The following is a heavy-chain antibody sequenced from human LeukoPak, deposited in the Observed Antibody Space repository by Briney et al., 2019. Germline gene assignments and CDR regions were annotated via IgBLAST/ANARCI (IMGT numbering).Heavy chain of an antibody. CDR2: IYYSGST. CDR1: GGSISSSSYY. D-gene: IGHD2-15*01. V-gene: IGHV4-39*01. J-gene: IGHJ4*02. Sequence: PSETLSLTCTVSGGSISSSSYYWGWIRQPPGKGLEWIASIYYSGSTYYNPSLKSRVTISVDTSKNQFSLKVTSVTAADTAVYYCVRHGGGYCSGGSCYVDYWGQGTLVTVSS. CDR3: VRHGGGYCSGGSCYVDY.